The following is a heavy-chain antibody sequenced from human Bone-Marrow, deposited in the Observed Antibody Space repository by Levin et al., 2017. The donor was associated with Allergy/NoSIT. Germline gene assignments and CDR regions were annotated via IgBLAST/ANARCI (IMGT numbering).Heavy chain of an antibody. CDR1: EFTVSRKY. V-gene: IGHV3-66*02. J-gene: IGHJ4*02. CDR3: ASRPGGDYPYFDY. Sequence: HAGGSLRLSCAASEFTVSRKYMTWVRQAPGKGLEWVSIIYSGGDTYYSDSVKGRFTISRDNSRNTLYLQMNSLRTEDTAVYYCASRPGGDYPYFDYWGQGTLVIVSS. D-gene: IGHD4-17*01. CDR2: IYSGGDT.